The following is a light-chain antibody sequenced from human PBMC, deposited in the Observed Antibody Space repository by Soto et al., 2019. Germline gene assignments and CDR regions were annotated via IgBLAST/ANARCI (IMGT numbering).Light chain of an antibody. CDR2: DAS. Sequence: EIVLTQSPATLSLSPGERATLSCRASQSVSSYLAWYQQKPGQAPRLLIYDASNRATGIPARFSGSGSGTDFTLTISSLEPEDSAVYYCQQRSNWPPFGGGTKVEIK. V-gene: IGKV3-11*01. CDR3: QQRSNWPP. CDR1: QSVSSY. J-gene: IGKJ4*01.